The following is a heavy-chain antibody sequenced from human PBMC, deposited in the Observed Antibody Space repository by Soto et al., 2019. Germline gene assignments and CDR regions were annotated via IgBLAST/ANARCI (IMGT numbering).Heavy chain of an antibody. CDR1: GYALSGDG. V-gene: IGHV1-18*01. D-gene: IGHD2-21*02. CDR2: ISAYNGNT. Sequence: ASVTVSCKGAGYALSGDGVVWVRQAPGQGLEWMGWISAYNGNTNYAQKLQGRVTMTTDTSTSTAYMELRSLRSDDTAVYYCARTSLVVVTPLSWFDPWGQGTLVTVSS. CDR3: ARTSLVVVTPLSWFDP. J-gene: IGHJ5*02.